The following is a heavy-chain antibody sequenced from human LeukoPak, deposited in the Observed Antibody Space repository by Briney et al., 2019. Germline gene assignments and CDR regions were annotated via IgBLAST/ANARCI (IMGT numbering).Heavy chain of an antibody. CDR3: AKVSSSWYDLGKYYFDY. J-gene: IGHJ4*02. V-gene: IGHV3-23*01. Sequence: PGGSLRLSCAASGFTFSSYAMSWVRQAPGKGLEWVSAISGSGGSTYYADSVKGRFTISRDNSKNTLYLQMNSLRAEDTAVYYCAKVSSSWYDLGKYYFDYWGQGTLVTVSS. CDR2: ISGSGGST. CDR1: GFTFSSYA. D-gene: IGHD6-13*01.